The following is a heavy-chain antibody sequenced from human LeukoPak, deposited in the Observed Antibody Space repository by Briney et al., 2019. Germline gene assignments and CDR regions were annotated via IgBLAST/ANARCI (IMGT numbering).Heavy chain of an antibody. Sequence: GGSLRLSCAASGFTFSSYAMHWVRQAPGKGLEWVAVITYDGNNKYYGDSVKGRFTISRDDSRNTLYLQMNSLRAEDTAVYYCGGAAVQGHYYYYMDVWGKGTTVTVSS. CDR1: GFTFSSYA. D-gene: IGHD6-13*01. CDR2: ITYDGNNK. V-gene: IGHV3-30*04. CDR3: GGAAVQGHYYYYMDV. J-gene: IGHJ6*03.